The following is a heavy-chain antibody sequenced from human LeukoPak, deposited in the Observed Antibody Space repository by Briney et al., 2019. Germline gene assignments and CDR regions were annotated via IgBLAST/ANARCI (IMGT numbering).Heavy chain of an antibody. Sequence: GGSLRLSCAASGFTFTSYAMNWVRQAPGKGLEWVANIKQDGSEKYYVDSVKGRFTISRDNAKNSPYLQMNSLRAEDTAVYYCARDLALSGSAIHDYWGQGTLVTVSS. CDR2: IKQDGSEK. CDR3: ARDLALSGSAIHDY. V-gene: IGHV3-7*03. D-gene: IGHD2-2*01. CDR1: GFTFTSYA. J-gene: IGHJ4*02.